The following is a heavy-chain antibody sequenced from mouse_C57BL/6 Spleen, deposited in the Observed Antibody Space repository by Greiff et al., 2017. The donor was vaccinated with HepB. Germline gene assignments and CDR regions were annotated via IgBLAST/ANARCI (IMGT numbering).Heavy chain of an antibody. Sequence: VQLQQSGPELVKPGASVKIPCKASGYTFTDYNMDWVKQSHGKSLEWIGDINPNNGGTIYNQKFKGKATLTVDKSSSTAYMELRSLTSEDTAVYYCARLGYDYDAAWFAYWGQGTLVTVSA. J-gene: IGHJ3*01. CDR2: INPNNGGT. D-gene: IGHD2-4*01. CDR3: ARLGYDYDAAWFAY. V-gene: IGHV1-18*01. CDR1: GYTFTDYN.